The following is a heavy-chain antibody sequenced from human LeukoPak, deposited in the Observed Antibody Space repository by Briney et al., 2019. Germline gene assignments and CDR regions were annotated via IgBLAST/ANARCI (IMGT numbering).Heavy chain of an antibody. V-gene: IGHV4-34*01. CDR3: ARRRENYYDSSGYNIDAFDV. D-gene: IGHD3-22*01. Sequence: SETLSLTCAVYGGSFSGYYWSWIRQPPGKGLEWIEEINYSGTTNYSPSPSLRSRVTISIDKSKNQVSLKVKSVTAADTAVYYCARRRENYYDSSGYNIDAFDVWGHGTLVTVSS. CDR1: GGSFSGYY. CDR2: INYSGTT. J-gene: IGHJ3*01.